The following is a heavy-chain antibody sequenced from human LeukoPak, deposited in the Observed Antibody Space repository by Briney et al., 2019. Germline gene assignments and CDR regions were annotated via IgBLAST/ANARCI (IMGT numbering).Heavy chain of an antibody. J-gene: IGHJ6*03. D-gene: IGHD4-23*01. V-gene: IGHV1-2*02. Sequence: NYAQKFQGRVTMTRDTSISTAYMELSRLRSDDTAVYYCARSVDYYYMDVWGEGTTVTVSS. CDR3: ARSVDYYYMDV.